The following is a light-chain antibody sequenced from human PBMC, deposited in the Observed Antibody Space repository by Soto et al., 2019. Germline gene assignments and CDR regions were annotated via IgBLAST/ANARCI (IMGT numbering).Light chain of an antibody. CDR3: QQYDNLPIT. Sequence: DIPMTQSPSSLSASVGDRVTITCQASQDISNYLNWYQQKPGKAPKLLSYDASNLETGVPSRCSGSGSGTDFTFTISSLQPEDIATYYCQQYDNLPITFGQGTLLEIK. CDR1: QDISNY. CDR2: DAS. J-gene: IGKJ5*01. V-gene: IGKV1-33*01.